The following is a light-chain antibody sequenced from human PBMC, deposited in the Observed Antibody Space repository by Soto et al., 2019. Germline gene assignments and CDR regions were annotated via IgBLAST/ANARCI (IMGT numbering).Light chain of an antibody. V-gene: IGKV3-15*01. CDR2: GAS. CDR3: QQFNNYPRT. CDR1: QSISSN. Sequence: EIVMTQSPATLSVSPVERATLSCMASQSISSNLAWYQQKPGQAPRLLIYGASTRATGIPARFSGSGSGTEFTLTISSLQPEDFATYSCQQFNNYPRTFGQGTKVDI. J-gene: IGKJ1*01.